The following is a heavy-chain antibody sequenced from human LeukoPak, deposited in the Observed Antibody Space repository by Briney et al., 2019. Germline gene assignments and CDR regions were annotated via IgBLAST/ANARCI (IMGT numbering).Heavy chain of an antibody. Sequence: ASVKVSCKTSGYTFTNYGMHWVRQAPRQSLEWMGWINTGNGNTKSSQKFQDRVALTRDTSASPAYMELNSLSSEDTAVYYCAKVPLHDASGRYYPHWGQGTLVTVSS. V-gene: IGHV1-3*04. J-gene: IGHJ1*01. D-gene: IGHD3-22*01. CDR3: AKVPLHDASGRYYPH. CDR1: GYTFTNYG. CDR2: INTGNGNT.